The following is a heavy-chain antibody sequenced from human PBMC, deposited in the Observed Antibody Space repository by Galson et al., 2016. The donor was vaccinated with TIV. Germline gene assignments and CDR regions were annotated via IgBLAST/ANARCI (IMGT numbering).Heavy chain of an antibody. D-gene: IGHD3/OR15-3a*01. V-gene: IGHV3-48*03. J-gene: IGHJ3*01. CDR3: VWEAVMSFGVDVFDV. Sequence: SLRLSCAASGFIFSNYEMNWVRQAPGKGLEWISYITSGWGPTYYAESVKGRLSISRDNTKNSLYLQMNSLRPEDTAVYYCVWEAVMSFGVDVFDVWGQGTVVTVSS. CDR1: GFIFSNYE. CDR2: ITSGWGPT.